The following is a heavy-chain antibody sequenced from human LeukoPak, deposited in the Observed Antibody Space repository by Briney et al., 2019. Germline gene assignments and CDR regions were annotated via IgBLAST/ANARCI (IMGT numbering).Heavy chain of an antibody. CDR3: ARQGYGYEAFDY. J-gene: IGHJ4*02. V-gene: IGHV4-39*01. Sequence: SETLSLTCTVSGGSIRRSGYFWGWIRQPPGKWLEWIGSISYGGSTYYNPSLQSRVTISVDTSKNQFSLKVSSVTAADTAVYYCARQGYGYEAFDYWGQGTLVTVSS. CDR1: GGSIRRSGYF. D-gene: IGHD5-12*01. CDR2: ISYGGST.